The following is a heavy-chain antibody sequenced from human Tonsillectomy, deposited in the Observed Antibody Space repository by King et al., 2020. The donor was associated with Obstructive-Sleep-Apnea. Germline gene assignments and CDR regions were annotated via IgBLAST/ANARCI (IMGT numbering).Heavy chain of an antibody. V-gene: IGHV4-39*07. CDR2: IFYSGST. D-gene: IGHD3-16*02. CDR3: ARGPSLGEENDY. CDR1: GDSIITRYY. Sequence: LQLQESGPGLVKPSETLSITCTFSGDSIITRYYCSWIRQPPGKGPEWIGGIFYSGSTYYNPPLKRRFTISLDTSKKELSLNLSSVTAADTAVYYCARGPSLGEENDYWGQGTLVTVSS. J-gene: IGHJ4*02.